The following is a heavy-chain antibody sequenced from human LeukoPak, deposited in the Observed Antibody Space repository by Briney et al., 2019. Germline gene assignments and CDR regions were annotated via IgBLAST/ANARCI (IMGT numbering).Heavy chain of an antibody. Sequence: ASVKVSCKASGYTFTSYDINWVRQATGQGLEWMVWMNPNIGNTGYAQKFQGRVTITRNTSISTAYMELSSLRSEDTAVYYCARGGHDFWSGYPFDYWGQGTLVTISS. CDR2: MNPNIGNT. CDR3: ARGGHDFWSGYPFDY. CDR1: GYTFTSYD. D-gene: IGHD3-3*01. V-gene: IGHV1-8*03. J-gene: IGHJ4*02.